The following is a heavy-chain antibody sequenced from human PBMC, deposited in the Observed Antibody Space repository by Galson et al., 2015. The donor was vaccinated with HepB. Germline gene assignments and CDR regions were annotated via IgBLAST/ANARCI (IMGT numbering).Heavy chain of an antibody. Sequence: SVKVSCKASGYTSTSYGISWVRQAPGQGLEWMGWISAYNGNTNYAQKLQGRVTMTTDTSTSTAYMELRSLRSDDTAVYYCAKAIPRIVGEYDIDYWGQGTLVTVSS. CDR3: AKAIPRIVGEYDIDY. D-gene: IGHD1-26*01. CDR1: GYTSTSYG. V-gene: IGHV1-18*04. J-gene: IGHJ4*02. CDR2: ISAYNGNT.